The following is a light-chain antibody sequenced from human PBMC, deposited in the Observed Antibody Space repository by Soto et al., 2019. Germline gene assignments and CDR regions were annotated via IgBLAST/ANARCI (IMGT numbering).Light chain of an antibody. V-gene: IGLV2-14*01. CDR2: EVS. Sequence: QAALTHPASVSWSPGHLITISCTGTSSDIGGYNYVSWSQQHPGKAPQLMIYEVSNRPSGVSNRFSGSKSGNTASLTISGLQAEEEADYYCSSYTSSSTFVFGTGTTVTV. J-gene: IGLJ1*01. CDR3: SSYTSSSTFV. CDR1: SSDIGGYNY.